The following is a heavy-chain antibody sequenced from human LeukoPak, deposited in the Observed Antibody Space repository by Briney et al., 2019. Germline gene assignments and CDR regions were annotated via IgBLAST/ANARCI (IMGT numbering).Heavy chain of an antibody. D-gene: IGHD3-10*01. Sequence: GASVKVSCKASGGTFSSYAISWVRQAPGQGLEWMGRIIPILGIANYAQKFQGRVTITADKSTSTAYMELSSLRSEDTAVYYCARGPLGWFGEGSADYWGQGTLVTVSS. J-gene: IGHJ4*02. CDR2: IIPILGIA. CDR1: GGTFSSYA. CDR3: ARGPLGWFGEGSADY. V-gene: IGHV1-69*04.